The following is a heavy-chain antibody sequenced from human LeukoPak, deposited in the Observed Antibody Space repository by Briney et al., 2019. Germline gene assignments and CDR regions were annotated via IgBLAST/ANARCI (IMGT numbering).Heavy chain of an antibody. Sequence: GGSLRLSCAASGFTVSSNHMSWVRQAPGKGLEWVSVINSGGSTYYADSVKGRFTISRDNSKNTHYLQMNTLRAEDTAVYYCARDLAYYASGKQNYWGQGTLVTVS. D-gene: IGHD3-10*01. CDR1: GFTVSSNH. J-gene: IGHJ4*02. V-gene: IGHV3-66*01. CDR2: INSGGST. CDR3: ARDLAYYASGKQNY.